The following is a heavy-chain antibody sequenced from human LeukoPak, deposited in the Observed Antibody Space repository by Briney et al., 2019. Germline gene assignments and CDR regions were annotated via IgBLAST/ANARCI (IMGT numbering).Heavy chain of an antibody. Sequence: KSSETLSLTCTVSGGSISSYYWSWIRQPAGKGLEWIGRIYTSGSTNYNPSLKSRVTMSVDTSKNQFSLKLSSVPAADTAVYYCARDRRYYGSGSYFDYWGQGTLVTVSS. CDR1: GGSISSYY. V-gene: IGHV4-4*07. CDR2: IYTSGST. CDR3: ARDRRYYGSGSYFDY. J-gene: IGHJ4*02. D-gene: IGHD3-10*01.